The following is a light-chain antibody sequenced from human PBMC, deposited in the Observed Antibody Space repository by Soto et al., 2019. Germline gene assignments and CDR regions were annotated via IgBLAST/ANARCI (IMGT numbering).Light chain of an antibody. CDR1: QSVSSY. Sequence: EIVLTQSPATLSLSLGERATLSCRASQSVSSYLAWYQQKPGQAPRLLIYDASNRATGIPARFSGSGSGTDFTLTISSLEPEDFAVYYCQPPGTFGPGTKVDIK. CDR3: QPPGT. CDR2: DAS. V-gene: IGKV3-11*01. J-gene: IGKJ3*01.